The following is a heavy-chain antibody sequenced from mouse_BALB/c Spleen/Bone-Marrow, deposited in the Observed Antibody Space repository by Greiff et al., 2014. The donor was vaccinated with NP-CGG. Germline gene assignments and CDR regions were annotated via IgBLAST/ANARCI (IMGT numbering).Heavy chain of an antibody. CDR1: GFTFSDYG. CDR2: ISNLAYSI. CDR3: ARDDGYRGGFAY. J-gene: IGHJ3*01. Sequence: EVHLVESGGGLVQPGGSRKLSCAASGFTFSDYGMAWARQAPGKGPEWVAFISNLAYSIYYADTVTGRFTISRENAKNTLYLEMSRLRSEDAAMYCCARDDGYRGGFAYWGQGTLVTVSA. V-gene: IGHV5-15*02. D-gene: IGHD2-3*01.